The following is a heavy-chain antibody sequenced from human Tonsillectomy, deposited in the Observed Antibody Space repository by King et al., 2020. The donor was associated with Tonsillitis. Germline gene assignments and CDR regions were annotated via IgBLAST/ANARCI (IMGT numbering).Heavy chain of an antibody. J-gene: IGHJ6*03. D-gene: IGHD4-17*01. Sequence: VQLVESGGGVVQPGRSVRLSCAASGFTFSTYGMHWVRQAPGKGLEWVAFISSDGYNRYYPDSVKGRFTISRDNSKNTLYLQMNSLRAEDTAVYYCAKDWLDVGLRIPYSMDVWGKGTTVTVSS. CDR2: ISSDGYNR. V-gene: IGHV3-30*18. CDR1: GFTFSTYG. CDR3: AKDWLDVGLRIPYSMDV.